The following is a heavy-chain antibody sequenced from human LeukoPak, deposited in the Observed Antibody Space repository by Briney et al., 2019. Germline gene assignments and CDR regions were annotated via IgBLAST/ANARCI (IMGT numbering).Heavy chain of an antibody. J-gene: IGHJ2*01. CDR3: ARRGQLWSPVRYFDL. V-gene: IGHV5-51*01. CDR1: GYSFTSYW. CDR2: IYPGDSDT. D-gene: IGHD5-18*01. Sequence: RGESLKISCKGSGYSFTSYWIGWVRQMPGKGLEWMGIIYPGDSDTRYSPSFQGQVTISADKSISTAYLQWSSLKASDTAMYYCARRGQLWSPVRYFDLWGRGTLVTVSS.